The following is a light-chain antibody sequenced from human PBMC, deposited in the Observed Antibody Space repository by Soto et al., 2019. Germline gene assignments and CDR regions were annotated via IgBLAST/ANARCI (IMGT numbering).Light chain of an antibody. Sequence: EIVLTQSPGTLSLSPGERATLSCRASQSVSSSYLAWYQQKPGQAPRLLIYGASSRATGIPNRFSGGGSGTDITLTVSRLEAQDFAVYYCQQYGRAPGTFGQGTKVEIK. CDR1: QSVSSSY. V-gene: IGKV3-20*01. CDR3: QQYGRAPGT. CDR2: GAS. J-gene: IGKJ1*01.